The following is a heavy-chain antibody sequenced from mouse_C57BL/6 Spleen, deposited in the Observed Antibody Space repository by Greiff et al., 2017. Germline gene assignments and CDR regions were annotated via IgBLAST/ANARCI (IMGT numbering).Heavy chain of an antibody. Sequence: VQLKQSGPELVKPGASVKISCKASGYTFTDYYMNWVKQSHGKSLEWIGDINPNNGGTRYNQKVNGKAILTVDKYSRTAYMVLRSLTSEDAAVYYCARRITTVGEYFDVWGTGTTVTVSS. V-gene: IGHV1-26*01. J-gene: IGHJ1*03. D-gene: IGHD1-1*01. CDR1: GYTFTDYY. CDR3: ARRITTVGEYFDV. CDR2: INPNNGGT.